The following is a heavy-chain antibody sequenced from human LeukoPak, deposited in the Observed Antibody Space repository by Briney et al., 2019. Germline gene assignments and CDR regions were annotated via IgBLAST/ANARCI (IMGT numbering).Heavy chain of an antibody. CDR1: GFTFSKYW. V-gene: IGHV3-7*01. Sequence: GGSLRLSCVASGFTFSKYWMTWVRQAPGKGLAWVANIKQDGSAKYYMDSVKGRFAISRDNAKNSLYLRMNSLGAGDTAVYYCARVNPLVAPGALDIWGQGTMVAVSS. D-gene: IGHD5-12*01. CDR2: IKQDGSAK. J-gene: IGHJ3*02. CDR3: ARVNPLVAPGALDI.